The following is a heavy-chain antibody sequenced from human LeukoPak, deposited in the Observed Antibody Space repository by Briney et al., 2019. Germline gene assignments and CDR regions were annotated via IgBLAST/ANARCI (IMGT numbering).Heavy chain of an antibody. Sequence: GGSLRLSCAASGFTFSSYGMHWVRQAPGKGLEWVAVISYDGSNKYYADSVKGRFTISRDNSKNTLYLQMNSLRAEDTAVYYCAKDGTTSDLYCSGGSCYSGAVDYYYGMDVWGQGTTVTVSS. D-gene: IGHD2-15*01. CDR1: GFTFSSYG. V-gene: IGHV3-30*18. CDR2: ISYDGSNK. J-gene: IGHJ6*02. CDR3: AKDGTTSDLYCSGGSCYSGAVDYYYGMDV.